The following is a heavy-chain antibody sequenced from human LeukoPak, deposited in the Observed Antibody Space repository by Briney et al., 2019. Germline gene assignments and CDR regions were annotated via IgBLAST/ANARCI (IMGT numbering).Heavy chain of an antibody. CDR3: ARDKGLCIYTSPYGIDV. D-gene: IGHD3-16*01. J-gene: IGHJ6*04. Sequence: GGSLRLSCAASGFTFSTYAMSWVRQAPGKGLEWVSDIIGSGGSTYYADSVKGGFTISRENSKTAVSLQMNSVRGEDTGVYFCARDKGLCIYTSPYGIDVWGKGTTVTVSS. CDR2: IIGSGGST. V-gene: IGHV3-23*01. CDR1: GFTFSTYA.